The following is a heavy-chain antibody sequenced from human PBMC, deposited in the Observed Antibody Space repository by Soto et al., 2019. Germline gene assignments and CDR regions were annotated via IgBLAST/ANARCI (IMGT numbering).Heavy chain of an antibody. V-gene: IGHV3-30-3*01. CDR1: GFTFSSYA. CDR3: ARDQASSGWYKVFDY. J-gene: IGHJ4*02. D-gene: IGHD6-19*01. CDR2: ISYDGSNK. Sequence: QVQLVESGGGVVQPGRSLRLSCAASGFTFSSYAMHWVRQAPGKGLEWVAVISYDGSNKYYADSVKGRFTISRDNSKNTLYLQMNSLRAEDTAVYYCARDQASSGWYKVFDYGGQGTLVTVSS.